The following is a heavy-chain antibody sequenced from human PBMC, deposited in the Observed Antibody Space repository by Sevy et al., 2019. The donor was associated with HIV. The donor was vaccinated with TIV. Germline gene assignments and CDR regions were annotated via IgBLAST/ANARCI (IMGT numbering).Heavy chain of an antibody. CDR3: ARDRDWFFDL. V-gene: IGHV3-7*01. J-gene: IGHJ2*01. CDR2: IKEDGSEK. D-gene: IGHD3-10*01. CDR1: GFTFSSYW. Sequence: GESLKISCAASGFTFSSYWMSWVRQAPGKGLEWVANIKEDGSEKYYVDSVKGRFTISRDNTKHSLYLRMNSLRAEDTAVYYCARDRDWFFDLWGRGTLVTVSS.